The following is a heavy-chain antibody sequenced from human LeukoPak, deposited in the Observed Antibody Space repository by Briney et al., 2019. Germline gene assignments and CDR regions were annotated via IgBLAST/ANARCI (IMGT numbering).Heavy chain of an antibody. CDR1: GFTFDDYA. J-gene: IGHJ4*02. V-gene: IGHV3-9*01. CDR2: ISWNSGSI. Sequence: GGSLRLSCAASGFTFDDYAVHWVRQAPGKGLEWVSGISWNSGSIGYADSVKGRFTISRDNAKNSLYLQMNSLRAEDTALYYCAKGLVAGEGYYFDYWGQGTLVTVSS. D-gene: IGHD3-10*01. CDR3: AKGLVAGEGYYFDY.